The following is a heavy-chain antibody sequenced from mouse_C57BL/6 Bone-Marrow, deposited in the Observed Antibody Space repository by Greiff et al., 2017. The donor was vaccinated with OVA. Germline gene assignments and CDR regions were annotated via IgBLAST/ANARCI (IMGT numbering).Heavy chain of an antibody. V-gene: IGHV1-50*01. Sequence: QVQLQQPGAALVKPGASVKLSCKASGYTFTSYWMPWVKQRPGQGLEWIGEIDPSASYTNSNPKFTGKATLTVDTSSSTAYMQPSSLTSEDSAVYYCARPSPYDYGSSPFADWGQGTLGTVSA. CDR3: ARPSPYDYGSSPFAD. J-gene: IGHJ3*01. D-gene: IGHD1-1*01. CDR1: GYTFTSYW. CDR2: IDPSASYT.